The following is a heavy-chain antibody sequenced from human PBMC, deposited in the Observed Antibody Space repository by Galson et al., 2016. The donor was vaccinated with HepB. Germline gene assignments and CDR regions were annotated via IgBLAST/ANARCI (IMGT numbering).Heavy chain of an antibody. CDR1: GFTFSNRG. CDR2: IRIKAYGGTT. CDR3: SREAPITMGLPPPFDY. J-gene: IGHJ4*02. Sequence: SLRLSCAASGFTFSNRGMHWVRQAPGKGLEWVAFIRIKAYGGTTEYDASVEGRFTISRDDSKSIAYLQMNSLKTDDTAVYYCSREAPITMGLPPPFDYWGQGTLVAVSS. D-gene: IGHD3-10*01. V-gene: IGHV3-49*04.